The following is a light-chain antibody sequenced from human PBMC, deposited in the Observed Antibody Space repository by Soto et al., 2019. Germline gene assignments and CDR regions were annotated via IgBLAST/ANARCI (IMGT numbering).Light chain of an antibody. J-gene: IGLJ2*01. Sequence: QSVLTQPASVSGSPGQSITISCSGTSSDVGAYNCVSWYQQHPGKAPKLIIYEVTNRPSLISNRFSGSKSGNTASLTISGLQAEDEASYYCCSCTTSSTLVFGGGTKVTVL. CDR2: EVT. V-gene: IGLV2-14*03. CDR1: SSDVGAYNC. CDR3: CSCTTSSTLV.